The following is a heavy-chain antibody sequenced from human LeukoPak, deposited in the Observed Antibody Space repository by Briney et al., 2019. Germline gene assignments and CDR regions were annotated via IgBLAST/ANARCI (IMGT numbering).Heavy chain of an antibody. CDR1: GGSFSSSNW. Sequence: SGTLSLTCAVSGGSFSSSNWWSWVRQPPGKGLEWIGEIYHSGSTNYNPSLKSRVTISVDKSKNQFSLKLSSVTAADTAVYYCARDLTTVTTGGFDYWGQGTLVTVSS. V-gene: IGHV4-4*02. CDR2: IYHSGST. J-gene: IGHJ4*02. CDR3: ARDLTTVTTGGFDY. D-gene: IGHD4-17*01.